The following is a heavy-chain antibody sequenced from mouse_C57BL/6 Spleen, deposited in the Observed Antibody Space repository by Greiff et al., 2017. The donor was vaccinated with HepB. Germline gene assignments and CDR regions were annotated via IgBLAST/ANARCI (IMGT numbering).Heavy chain of an antibody. CDR1: GYAFSSSW. J-gene: IGHJ4*01. Sequence: QVQLQQSGPELVKPGASVKISCKASGYAFSSSWMNWVKQRPGKGLEWIGRIYPGDGDTNYNGKFKGKATLTADKSSSTAYMQLSSLTSEDSAVYVCARGGYYDYAMDYWGQGTSVTVSS. CDR3: ARGGYYDYAMDY. V-gene: IGHV1-82*01. D-gene: IGHD2-4*01. CDR2: IYPGDGDT.